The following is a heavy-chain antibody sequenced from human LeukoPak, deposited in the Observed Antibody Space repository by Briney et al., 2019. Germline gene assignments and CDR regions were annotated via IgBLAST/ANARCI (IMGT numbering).Heavy chain of an antibody. V-gene: IGHV4-59*01. D-gene: IGHD3-3*01. Sequence: PSETLSLTCIVSGGSISSYYWSWIRQPPGKGLEWIGYIYYSGSTNYNPSLKSRVTISVDTSKNQFSLKLSSVTAADTAVYYCARSYSITIFGVVNKLKNWFDPWGQGTLVTVSS. CDR1: GGSISSYY. CDR3: ARSYSITIFGVVNKLKNWFDP. J-gene: IGHJ5*02. CDR2: IYYSGST.